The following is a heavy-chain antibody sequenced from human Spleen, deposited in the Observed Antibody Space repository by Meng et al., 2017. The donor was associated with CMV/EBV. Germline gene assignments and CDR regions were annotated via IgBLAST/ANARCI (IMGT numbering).Heavy chain of an antibody. J-gene: IGHJ6*02. CDR1: GFTFSSYA. Sequence: GGSLRLSCAASGFTFSSYAMSWVRQAPGQGLEWVANIKQDGSEKYYVDSVKGRFTISRDNAKNSLYLQMNSLRAEDTAVYYCAREGYPGYCSSTSCYPSYYYYYGMDVWGQGTTVTVSS. D-gene: IGHD2-2*01. CDR2: IKQDGSEK. V-gene: IGHV3-7*01. CDR3: AREGYPGYCSSTSCYPSYYYYYGMDV.